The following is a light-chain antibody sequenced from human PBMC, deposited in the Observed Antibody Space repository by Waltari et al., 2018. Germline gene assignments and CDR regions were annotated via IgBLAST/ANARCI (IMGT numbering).Light chain of an antibody. J-gene: IGLJ2*01. CDR2: RDI. CDR1: NIGGKN. CDR3: QAWDTFTHVV. Sequence: SYEVTQPLSVSVALGQTARITCEGNNIGGKNVHWYQQQAGQAPVQVIYRDINRPSGIPERFSGSNSGNTATLTISRAQAEDEAEYFCQAWDTFTHVVFGGGTKLTVL. V-gene: IGLV3-9*01.